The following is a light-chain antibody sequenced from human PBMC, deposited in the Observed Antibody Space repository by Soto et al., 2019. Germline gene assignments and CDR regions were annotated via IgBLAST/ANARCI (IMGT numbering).Light chain of an antibody. CDR2: GAS. Sequence: EIVLTQSPGTLSLSPGERATLSCRASQSVNSNYLAWYQRKPGQAPRLLIYGASNRATDIPYRLSASGSATDFTLTITRREAEEFAVYYCQQYDSTPPTFGQGAKVE. V-gene: IGKV3-20*01. CDR1: QSVNSNY. CDR3: QQYDSTPPT. J-gene: IGKJ1*01.